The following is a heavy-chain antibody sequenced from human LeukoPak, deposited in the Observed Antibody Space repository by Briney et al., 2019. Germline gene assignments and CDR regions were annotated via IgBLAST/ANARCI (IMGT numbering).Heavy chain of an antibody. J-gene: IGHJ5*02. V-gene: IGHV4-59*01. CDR1: GGSIRYYY. CDR2: IYYNGTT. CDR3: AREPYDILTGYPSRWFDP. D-gene: IGHD3-9*01. Sequence: SETLSLTCTVSGGSIRYYYWSWIRQSPGKGLEWIGYIYYNGTTNYNPSLESRVTISVDMSKNQFSLKMSSVTAADTAVYYCAREPYDILTGYPSRWFDPWGQGTLVTVSS.